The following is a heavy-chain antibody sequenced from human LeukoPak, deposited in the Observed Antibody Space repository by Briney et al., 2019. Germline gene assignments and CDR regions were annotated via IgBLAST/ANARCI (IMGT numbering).Heavy chain of an antibody. V-gene: IGHV4-59*01. J-gene: IGHJ6*02. CDR1: GGSISTYY. Sequence: SETLSLTCTVSGGSISTYYWCWIRPSPGKGLEWIGYISYSGSTNYNPSLKSRVTISVDRPKNQFSLKLSSVTAADTAVYYCVRGGRVVKSLFGMDVWGQGTTVTVSS. CDR3: VRGGRVVKSLFGMDV. CDR2: ISYSGST. D-gene: IGHD3-3*01.